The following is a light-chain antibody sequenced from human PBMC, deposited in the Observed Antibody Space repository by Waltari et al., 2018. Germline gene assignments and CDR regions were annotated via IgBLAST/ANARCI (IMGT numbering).Light chain of an antibody. V-gene: IGLV3-19*01. CDR3: NSRDTTDNHLL. CDR2: GDN. J-gene: IGLJ3*02. Sequence: SSELTQDPGVSVALGQTVRITCQGDSLTTSYPSWYQQKPGQAPLLVLYGDNKRPSWIPDRFSGSTSGNTASLTITGAQAEDEADYYCNSRDTTDNHLLFGGGTKLTVL. CDR1: SLTTSY.